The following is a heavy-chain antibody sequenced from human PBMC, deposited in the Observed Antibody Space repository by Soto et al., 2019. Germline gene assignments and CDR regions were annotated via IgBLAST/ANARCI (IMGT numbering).Heavy chain of an antibody. V-gene: IGHV3-21*01. CDR2: ISSTSVYM. CDR3: ARGWLRDPWMY. J-gene: IGHJ4*02. CDR1: GFTFSTYN. D-gene: IGHD5-12*01. Sequence: EVQLVESGGGLVKPGGSLRLSCAASGFTFSTYNMNWVRQAPGKGLEWVASISSTSVYMYYANSLKGRFTISRANAKSSLYLQVNSLRDEDTAVYYCARGWLRDPWMYWGQGTLVTVSS.